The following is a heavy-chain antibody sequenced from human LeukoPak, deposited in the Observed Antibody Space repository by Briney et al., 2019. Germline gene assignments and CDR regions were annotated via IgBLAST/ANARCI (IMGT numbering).Heavy chain of an antibody. V-gene: IGHV3-23*01. J-gene: IGHJ5*02. CDR3: AKDGPYYDFWSGYEGSAYNWFDP. D-gene: IGHD3-3*01. Sequence: GGSLRLSCAASGFTFSSYAMSWVRQAPGKGLEWVSAISGSGGSTYYADSVKGRFTISRDNSKNTLYLQMNSLRAEDTAVYYCAKDGPYYDFWSGYEGSAYNWFDPWGQGTLVTVSS. CDR1: GFTFSSYA. CDR2: ISGSGGST.